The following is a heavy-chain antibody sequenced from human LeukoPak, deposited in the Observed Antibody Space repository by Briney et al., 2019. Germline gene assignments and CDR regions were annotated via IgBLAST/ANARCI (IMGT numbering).Heavy chain of an antibody. D-gene: IGHD2-2*01. CDR1: GGSISSGDYY. CDR2: IYYSGST. Sequence: SETLSLTCTVSGGSISSGDYYWSWIRQPPGKGLEWIGYIYYSGSTYYNPSLKSRVTMSVDTSKNQFSLKLSSVTAADTAVYYCARELEVVPAAISWFDPWGQGTLVTVSS. V-gene: IGHV4-30-4*01. J-gene: IGHJ5*02. CDR3: ARELEVVPAAISWFDP.